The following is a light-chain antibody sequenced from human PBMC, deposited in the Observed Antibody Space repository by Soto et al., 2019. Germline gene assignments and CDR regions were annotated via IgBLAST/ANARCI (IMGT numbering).Light chain of an antibody. J-gene: IGLJ3*02. CDR1: SSNIGRNL. V-gene: IGLV1-47*02. CDR2: SHN. CDR3: ASWDDSLSGWL. Sequence: QSVLTQPPSASGTPGQRVTISCSGGSSNIGRNLVYWFQQRPGTAPKVLIYSHNQRPSGVPDRFSGSKSGTSASLAISGLRSEDEADYYCASWDDSLSGWLFGGGTKLTV.